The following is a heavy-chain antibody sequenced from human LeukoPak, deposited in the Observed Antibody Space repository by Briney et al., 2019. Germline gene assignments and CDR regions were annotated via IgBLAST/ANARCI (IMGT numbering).Heavy chain of an antibody. CDR1: GYTFTSYG. J-gene: IGHJ4*02. CDR3: ARDPPTYYYDSSGYYDY. D-gene: IGHD3-22*01. CDR2: ISAYNGNT. V-gene: IGHV1-18*01. Sequence: ASVKVSCKATGYTFTSYGISWVRQAPGQGLEWMGWISAYNGNTNYAQKLQGRVTMTTDTSTSTAYMELRSLRSDDTAVYYCARDPPTYYYDSSGYYDYWGQGTLVTVSS.